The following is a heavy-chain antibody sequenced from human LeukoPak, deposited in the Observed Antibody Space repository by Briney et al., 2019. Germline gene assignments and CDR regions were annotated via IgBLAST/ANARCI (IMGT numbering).Heavy chain of an antibody. CDR3: ARGYYYFDY. CDR2: ISDSGTRT. V-gene: IGHV3-23*01. Sequence: GGSLRLSCAASGFTFSSYGMTWVRQAPGKGLEWVAAISDSGTRTFYVDSVKGRFTISRDNSKNTLYLQMNSLRAEDTAVYYCARGYYYFDYWGQGTLVTVSS. J-gene: IGHJ4*02. CDR1: GFTFSSYG. D-gene: IGHD6-13*01.